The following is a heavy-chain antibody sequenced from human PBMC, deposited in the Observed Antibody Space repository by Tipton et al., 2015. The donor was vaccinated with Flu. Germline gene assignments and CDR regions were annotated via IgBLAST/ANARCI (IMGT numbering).Heavy chain of an antibody. CDR2: INQDGSEK. Sequence: SLRLSCAASGFSLSSYWVSWVRQAPGKGLEWVGNINQDGSEKYSVDSVRGRFTITRDNAKNSVGLQMNSLRVEDTAVYYCVRAIAAAGSRWGQGTLVTVSS. D-gene: IGHD6-13*01. CDR1: GFSLSSYW. CDR3: VRAIAAAGSR. V-gene: IGHV3-7*01. J-gene: IGHJ4*02.